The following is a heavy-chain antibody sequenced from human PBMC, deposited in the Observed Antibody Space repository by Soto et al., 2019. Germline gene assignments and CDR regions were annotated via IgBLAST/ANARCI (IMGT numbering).Heavy chain of an antibody. CDR2: LNTNGNR. V-gene: IGHV3-23*01. D-gene: IGHD7-27*01. J-gene: IGHJ4*02. Sequence: EVQLLESGGGLVQPGGSLRLSCAASGFPFTSYGVSWVRQAPGKGLEWVSTLNTNGNRHYADSVKGRFTISRDSSESMLYLDMNNLRAEDTALYYCARKLGVGHYPFRHWGQGTLVTVSS. CDR1: GFPFTSYG. CDR3: ARKLGVGHYPFRH.